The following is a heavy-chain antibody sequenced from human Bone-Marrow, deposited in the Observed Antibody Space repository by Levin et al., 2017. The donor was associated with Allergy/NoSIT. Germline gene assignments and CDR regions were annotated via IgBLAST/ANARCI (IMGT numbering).Heavy chain of an antibody. CDR2: ISLDGNTQ. D-gene: IGHD2-15*01. CDR3: AKDTYTCSGGSCYFFAY. Sequence: SCAVSGFTFSNYAMHWVRQAPGRGLEWVAFISLDGNTQYYADSVKGRFTFSRDNSNNTLHLQMNSLRVEDTAIYYCAKDTYTCSGGSCYFFAYWGQGALVTVSS. J-gene: IGHJ4*02. CDR1: GFTFSNYA. V-gene: IGHV3-30*18.